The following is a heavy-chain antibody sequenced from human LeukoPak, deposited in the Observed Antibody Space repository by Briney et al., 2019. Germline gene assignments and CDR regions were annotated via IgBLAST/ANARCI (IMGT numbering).Heavy chain of an antibody. CDR1: GFTFSSYS. CDR2: ISSSSSYI. CDR3: ARVPAYYDKWALYYYYYMDV. D-gene: IGHD3-22*01. V-gene: IGHV3-21*01. J-gene: IGHJ6*03. Sequence: KPGGSLRLSCAASGFTFSSYSMNWVRQAPGKGLEWVSSISSSSSYIYYADSVKGRFTISRDNAKNSLYLQMNSLRAEDTAVYYCARVPAYYDKWALYYYYYMDVWGKGTTVTVSS.